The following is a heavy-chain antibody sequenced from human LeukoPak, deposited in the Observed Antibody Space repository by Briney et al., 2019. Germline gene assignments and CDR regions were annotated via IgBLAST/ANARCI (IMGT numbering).Heavy chain of an antibody. Sequence: ASVKVSCKASLYTLTELSMHWVRQAPGKGLEWMGGFDPEDGETIYAQKFQGRVTMTEDTSTDTAYMELSSLRSEDTAVYYCATAFSHLELRDYWGQGTLVTVSS. CDR1: LYTLTELS. J-gene: IGHJ4*02. CDR2: FDPEDGET. D-gene: IGHD1-7*01. CDR3: ATAFSHLELRDY. V-gene: IGHV1-24*01.